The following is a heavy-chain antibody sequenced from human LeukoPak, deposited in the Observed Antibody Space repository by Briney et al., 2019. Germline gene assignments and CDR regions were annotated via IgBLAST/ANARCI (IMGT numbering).Heavy chain of an antibody. CDR1: GFTFSSYS. CDR2: ISSSSSTI. D-gene: IGHD3-3*01. Sequence: GGSLRLSCAASGFTFSSYSMNWVRQAPGKGLEWVSYISSSSSTIYYADSVKGRFTISRDNAKNSLYLQMNSLRAEDTAVYYRARDDLFGVVLRHAFDNWGQGTMVTVSS. J-gene: IGHJ3*02. V-gene: IGHV3-48*01. CDR3: ARDDLFGVVLRHAFDN.